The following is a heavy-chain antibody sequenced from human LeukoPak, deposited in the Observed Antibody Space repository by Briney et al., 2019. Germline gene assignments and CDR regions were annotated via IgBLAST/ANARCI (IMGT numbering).Heavy chain of an antibody. D-gene: IGHD2-2*01. V-gene: IGHV1-2*02. Sequence: ASVKVSCKASGYTFTGYYMHWVRQAPGQGLEWMGWINPNSGGTNYAQKFQGRVTMTRDTSISTAYMELSRLRSDDTAVYYCAKGWDIVVVPAALDVWGKGTTVTISS. CDR2: INPNSGGT. CDR1: GYTFTGYY. J-gene: IGHJ6*04. CDR3: AKGWDIVVVPAALDV.